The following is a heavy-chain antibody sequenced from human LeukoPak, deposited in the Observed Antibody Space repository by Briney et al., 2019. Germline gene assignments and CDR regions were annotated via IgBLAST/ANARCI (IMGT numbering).Heavy chain of an antibody. CDR3: ASSVRFLEWLVFDY. CDR2: ISSSSSYI. V-gene: IGHV3-21*01. CDR1: GFTFSSYS. J-gene: IGHJ4*02. D-gene: IGHD3-3*01. Sequence: GGSLRLSCAASGFTFSSYSMNWVRQAPGKGLEWVSSISSSSSYIYYADSVKGRFTISRDNAKNSLYLQMNSLRAEDTAMYYCASSVRFLEWLVFDYWGQGTLVTVSS.